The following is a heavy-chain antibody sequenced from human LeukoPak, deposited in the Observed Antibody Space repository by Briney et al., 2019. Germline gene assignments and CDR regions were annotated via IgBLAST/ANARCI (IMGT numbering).Heavy chain of an antibody. Sequence: SETLSLTGTVSGGSISSYYWSWIRQPAGKGLEWIGRIYTSGSTNYNPSLKSRVTISVDTSKNQLSLKLSSVTAADTAVYYCARDSVQWLASEDYFDYWGQGTLVTVSS. V-gene: IGHV4-4*07. CDR1: GGSISSYY. CDR2: IYTSGST. J-gene: IGHJ4*02. CDR3: ARDSVQWLASEDYFDY. D-gene: IGHD6-19*01.